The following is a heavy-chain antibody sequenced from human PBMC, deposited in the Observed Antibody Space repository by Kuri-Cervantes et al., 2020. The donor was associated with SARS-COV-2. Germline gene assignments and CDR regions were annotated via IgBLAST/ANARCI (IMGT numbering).Heavy chain of an antibody. V-gene: IGHV3-48*03. CDR2: ISSSGSTI. Sequence: GGSLRLSCAASGFTFSSYEMNCVRQAPGKGLEWVSYISSSGSTIYSADSVKGRFTISRDNAKNSLYLQMNSLGAEDTAVYYCAKHSTSLGIASAVIDYWGQGTLVTVSS. D-gene: IGHD6-13*01. J-gene: IGHJ4*02. CDR1: GFTFSSYE. CDR3: AKHSTSLGIASAVIDY.